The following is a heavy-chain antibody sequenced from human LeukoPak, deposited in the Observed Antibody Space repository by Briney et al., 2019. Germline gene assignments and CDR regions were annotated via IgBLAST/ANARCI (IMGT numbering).Heavy chain of an antibody. V-gene: IGHV3-30*18. CDR1: GFTFSSYG. J-gene: IGHJ4*02. Sequence: GGSLRLSCAASGFTFSSYGMHWVRQAPGKGLEWVAVISYDGSNKCHADSVKGRFTISRDNSKNTLYLQMNSLRAEDTAVYYCAKGIRYLEWLNQPIDYWGQGTLVTVSS. CDR2: ISYDGSNK. D-gene: IGHD3-3*01. CDR3: AKGIRYLEWLNQPIDY.